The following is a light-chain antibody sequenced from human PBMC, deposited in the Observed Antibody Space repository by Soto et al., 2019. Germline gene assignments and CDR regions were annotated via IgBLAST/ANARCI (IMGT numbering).Light chain of an antibody. CDR1: QGISNY. J-gene: IGKJ1*01. CDR3: LQDYNYPWT. V-gene: IGKV1-6*01. CDR2: GAV. Sequence: ATQMTQSPSSLSASVGDRVTISCRASQGISNYLAWYQQRPGKAPKLLIFGAVTLQSGVPSRFSASGSGPDFTLTISSLQPEDFATYYCLQDYNYPWTFGQGTKVDIK.